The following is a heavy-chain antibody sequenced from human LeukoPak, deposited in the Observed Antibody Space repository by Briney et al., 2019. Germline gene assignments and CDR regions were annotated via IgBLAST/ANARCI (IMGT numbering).Heavy chain of an antibody. CDR2: ISGSGGST. Sequence: GGSLRLSCAASGFTFSSYAMSWVRQAPGKGLEWVSAISGSGGSTYYADSVKGRFTITRDNSKNTLYLQMNSLRAEGTAVYYCAKDEDYGDLYDYWGQGTLVTVSS. J-gene: IGHJ4*02. D-gene: IGHD4-17*01. CDR3: AKDEDYGDLYDY. CDR1: GFTFSSYA. V-gene: IGHV3-23*01.